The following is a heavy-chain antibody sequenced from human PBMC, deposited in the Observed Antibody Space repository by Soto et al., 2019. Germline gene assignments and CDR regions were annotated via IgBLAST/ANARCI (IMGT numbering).Heavy chain of an antibody. CDR1: GFAFSTFA. CDR2: IRGGATST. CDR3: AKNTEYHYYGALDV. Sequence: EVQLLESGGDLVQPGGSLRLSCAASGFAFSTFAMSWVRQAPGKGLEWVAAIRGGATSTYYAGSVKGRFTISRDDSKSMLYLQMNSLRAGDTALYYCAKNTEYHYYGALDVWGQGTTVTASS. J-gene: IGHJ6*02. V-gene: IGHV3-23*01.